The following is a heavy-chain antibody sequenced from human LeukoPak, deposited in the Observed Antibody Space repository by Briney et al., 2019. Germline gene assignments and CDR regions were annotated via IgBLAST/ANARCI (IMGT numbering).Heavy chain of an antibody. J-gene: IGHJ4*02. CDR1: GFTFSSYW. D-gene: IGHD3-10*01. CDR2: INGDGSST. V-gene: IGHV3-74*01. CDR3: AKGYGSGSYYNPFDY. Sequence: GGSLRLSCAASGFTFSSYWMHWVRQAPGKGLVWVSRINGDGSSTSYADSVKGRFTISRDAAKNALYLQMNSLRAEDTAVYYCAKGYGSGSYYNPFDYWGQGTLVTVSS.